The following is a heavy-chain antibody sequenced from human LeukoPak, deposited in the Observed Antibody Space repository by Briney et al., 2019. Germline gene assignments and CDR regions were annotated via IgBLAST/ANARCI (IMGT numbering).Heavy chain of an antibody. CDR1: GYTFTSYG. CDR2: ISAYNGNT. D-gene: IGHD7-27*01. J-gene: IGHJ6*02. Sequence: GASVKVSCKASGYTFTSYGISWVRQAPGQGLEWMGWISAYNGNTNYAQKLQGRVTMTTDTSTSTAYMELRSLRSDDTAVYYCARLLGPYYYYGMDVWGQGTTVTVSS. CDR3: ARLLGPYYYYGMDV. V-gene: IGHV1-18*01.